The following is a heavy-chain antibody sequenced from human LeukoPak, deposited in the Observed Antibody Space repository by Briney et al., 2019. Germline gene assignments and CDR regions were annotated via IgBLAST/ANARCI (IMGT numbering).Heavy chain of an antibody. Sequence: GRSLILSCNVFAFSFAEYDMSCVRQAPGKRLQWIGFIRSKLYRGITEYAASVKGRFTISRDDSKSIAYLQMSSLKIEDTAIYERARARNEHNNHNCPFWGQGTPVTVSS. D-gene: IGHD1-1*01. CDR2: IRSKLYRGIT. CDR3: ARARNEHNNHNCPF. CDR1: AFSFAEYD. J-gene: IGHJ1*01. V-gene: IGHV3-49*04.